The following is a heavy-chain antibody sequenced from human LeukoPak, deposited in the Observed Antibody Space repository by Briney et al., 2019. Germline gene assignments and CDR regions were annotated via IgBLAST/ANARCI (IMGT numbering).Heavy chain of an antibody. CDR2: ISNDGSNK. J-gene: IGHJ4*02. V-gene: IGHV3-30*18. Sequence: GGSLRLSCAASGFTFSSYAMSWVRQAPGKGLEWVAVISNDGSNKYYVDSVKGRFTISRDNSKNTLYLQMNSLRAEDTAVYYCAKEGVPTYDYDSSGYYDYWGQGTLVTVSS. D-gene: IGHD3-22*01. CDR1: GFTFSSYA. CDR3: AKEGVPTYDYDSSGYYDY.